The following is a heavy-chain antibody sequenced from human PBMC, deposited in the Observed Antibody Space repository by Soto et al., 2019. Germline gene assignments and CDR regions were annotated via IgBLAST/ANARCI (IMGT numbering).Heavy chain of an antibody. J-gene: IGHJ4*02. CDR1: GYSFTSYG. CDR3: ATDRFTGTSGYWKYFDN. V-gene: IGHV1-18*01. CDR2: ISGYNSDT. D-gene: IGHD2-2*01. Sequence: QVQLVQSGAEVKKPGASVKVSCKASGYSFTSYGISWVRQAPGQGLEWMGWISGYNSDTKYDQKFQGRVTMTTDTSTSTVYMEQRTRRSDDTAVDYCATDRFTGTSGYWKYFDNWGQGTLVTVSS.